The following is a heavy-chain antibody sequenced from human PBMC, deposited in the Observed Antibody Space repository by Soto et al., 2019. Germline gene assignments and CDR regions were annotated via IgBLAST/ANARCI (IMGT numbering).Heavy chain of an antibody. J-gene: IGHJ4*02. V-gene: IGHV4-30-2*01. CDR1: GGSISSGGYS. D-gene: IGHD3-16*02. CDR3: SRADYDYVWGSYRPYYFDY. Sequence: SETLSLTCAVSGGSISSGGYSWSWIRQPPGKGLEWIGYIYHSGSTYYNPSLKSRVTISVDRSKNQFSLKLSSVTAADTAVYYCSRADYDYVWGSYRPYYFDYWGQGTQVTVCS. CDR2: IYHSGST.